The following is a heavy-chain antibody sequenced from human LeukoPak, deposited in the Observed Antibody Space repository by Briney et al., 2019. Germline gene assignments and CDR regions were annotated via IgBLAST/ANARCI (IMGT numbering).Heavy chain of an antibody. D-gene: IGHD3-10*01. J-gene: IGHJ4*02. V-gene: IGHV3-30*03. CDR2: ISYDGNNK. CDR3: ARDGLTYYYGSGSYYLGY. CDR1: GFTFSSYG. Sequence: GGSLRLSCAASGFTFSSYGMHWVRQAPGKGLEWVAVISYDGNNKYYADSVKGRFTISRDNSKNTLSLQMNNLRAEDTAVYYCARDGLTYYYGSGSYYLGYWGQGTLVTVSS.